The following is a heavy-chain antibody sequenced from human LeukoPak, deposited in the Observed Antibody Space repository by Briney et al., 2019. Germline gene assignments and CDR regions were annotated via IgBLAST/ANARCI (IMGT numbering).Heavy chain of an antibody. V-gene: IGHV3-21*01. J-gene: IGHJ4*02. CDR3: VKDHGWLLYS. CDR2: ISTSSSYI. D-gene: IGHD3-9*01. CDR1: GFTFSSYS. Sequence: GGSLRLSCAASGFTFSSYSMHWVRQAPGKGLEWVSLISTSSSYIYYADSVKGRFTISRDNAKNSLYLQMNSLRVEDTAVYYCVKDHGWLLYSWGQGTLVTVSS.